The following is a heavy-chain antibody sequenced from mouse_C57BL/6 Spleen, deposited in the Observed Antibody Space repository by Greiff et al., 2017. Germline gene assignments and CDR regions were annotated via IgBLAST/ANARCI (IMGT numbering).Heavy chain of an antibody. CDR3: ARNEDWGTGFDY. CDR1: GYTFTEYT. J-gene: IGHJ2*01. CDR2: FYPGSGSI. D-gene: IGHD4-1*01. V-gene: IGHV1-62-2*01. Sequence: VQLQQSGAELVKPGASVKLSCKASGYTFTEYTIHWVKQRSGQGLEWIGWFYPGSGSIKYNEKFKDKATLTADKSSSTVNMEISRLTSEDSAVYVCARNEDWGTGFDYWGQGTTLTVSS.